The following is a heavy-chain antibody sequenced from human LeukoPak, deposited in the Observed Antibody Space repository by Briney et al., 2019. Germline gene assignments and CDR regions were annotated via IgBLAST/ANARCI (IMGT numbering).Heavy chain of an antibody. Sequence: GGSLRLSCAASGFTFSSYWMHWVRQAPGKGLVWVSRINSDGSSTSYADSVKGRSTISRDNAKNTLYLQMNSLRAEDTAVYYCTRDRGMATIDYWGQGTLVTVSS. J-gene: IGHJ4*02. CDR2: INSDGSST. V-gene: IGHV3-74*01. D-gene: IGHD5-24*01. CDR3: TRDRGMATIDY. CDR1: GFTFSSYW.